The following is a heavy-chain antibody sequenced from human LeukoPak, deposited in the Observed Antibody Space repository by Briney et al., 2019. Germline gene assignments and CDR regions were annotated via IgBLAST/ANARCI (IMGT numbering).Heavy chain of an antibody. CDR3: ARAPPLSYCSSTSCYEGGLMDV. Sequence: SETLSLTCTVSGGSISSYYWSWIRQPAGKGLEWIGRIYTSGSTNYNPSLKSRVTMSVVTSKNQFSLKLSSVTAADAAVYYCARAPPLSYCSSTSCYEGGLMDVWGKGTTVTVSS. CDR2: IYTSGST. J-gene: IGHJ6*04. CDR1: GGSISSYY. D-gene: IGHD2-2*01. V-gene: IGHV4-4*07.